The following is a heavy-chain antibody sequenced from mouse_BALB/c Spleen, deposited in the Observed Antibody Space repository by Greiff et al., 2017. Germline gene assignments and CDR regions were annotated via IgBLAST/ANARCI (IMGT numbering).Heavy chain of an antibody. CDR3: ARWGLRAYYFDY. CDR1: GYTFTSYW. J-gene: IGHJ2*01. CDR2: INPSTGYT. Sequence: VKLQESGAELAKPGASVKMSCKASGYTFTSYWMHWVKQRPGQGLEWIGYINPSTGYTEYNQKFKDKATLTADKSSSTAYMQLSSLTSEDSAVYYCARWGLRAYYFDYWGQGTTLTVSS. D-gene: IGHD1-1*01. V-gene: IGHV1-7*01.